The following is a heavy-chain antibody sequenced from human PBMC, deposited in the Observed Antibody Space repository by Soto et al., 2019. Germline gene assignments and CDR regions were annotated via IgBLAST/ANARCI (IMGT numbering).Heavy chain of an antibody. V-gene: IGHV3-30*18. D-gene: IGHD2-2*01. CDR2: ISYDGSNK. CDR3: AKVLGYCSSASCSREAYYYYGMDV. CDR1: GFTFSSYG. Sequence: GGSLRLSCAASGFTFSSYGMHWVRQAPGKGLEWVALISYDGSNKYHADSVKGRFTISRDNSKNTLYLQMNSLRAEDTAVYYCAKVLGYCSSASCSREAYYYYGMDVWGQGTTVTSP. J-gene: IGHJ6*02.